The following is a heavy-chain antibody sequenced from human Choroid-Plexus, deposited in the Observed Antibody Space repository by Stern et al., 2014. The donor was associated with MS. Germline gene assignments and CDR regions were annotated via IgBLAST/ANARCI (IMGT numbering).Heavy chain of an antibody. CDR3: AKDRQYLTYFFDH. J-gene: IGHJ5*02. CDR1: GFTFGSCA. V-gene: IGHV3-30*18. CDR2: VSHDGSYK. Sequence: VQLVESGGGVVQPGRPLRLSCVASGFTFGSCAMHWVRQAPGQGLGWGGGVSHDGSYKYYADSVKGRFTISRDNSQNTLYMQMSSLRPEDTAVYYCAKDRQYLTYFFDHWGQGSLVTVSS. D-gene: IGHD2/OR15-2a*01.